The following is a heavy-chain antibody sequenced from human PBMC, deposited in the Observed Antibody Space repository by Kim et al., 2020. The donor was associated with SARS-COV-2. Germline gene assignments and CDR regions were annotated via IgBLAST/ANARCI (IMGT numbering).Heavy chain of an antibody. V-gene: IGHV3-23*01. CDR3: SRASGTYYGAGSDY. D-gene: IGHD3-10*01. J-gene: IGHJ4*02. Sequence: YSADSAKGLFTISRDNPKNTLYLQMNSLRADDTALYYCSRASGTYYGAGSDYWGQGTLVTVSS.